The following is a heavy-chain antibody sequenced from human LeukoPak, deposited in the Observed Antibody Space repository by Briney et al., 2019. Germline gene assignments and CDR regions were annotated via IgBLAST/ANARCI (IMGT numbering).Heavy chain of an antibody. J-gene: IGHJ4*01. CDR1: GGSFSGYY. V-gene: IGHV4-34*01. Sequence: SETLSLTCAVYGGSFSGYYWSWIRQPLGKGLEWIGEISHSGSTNYNPSLKSRVTISVDTSKNQLSLKLTSVTAADTAMYYCASVELATTKFEYWGQGILVTVSS. D-gene: IGHD5-24*01. CDR3: ASVELATTKFEY. CDR2: ISHSGST.